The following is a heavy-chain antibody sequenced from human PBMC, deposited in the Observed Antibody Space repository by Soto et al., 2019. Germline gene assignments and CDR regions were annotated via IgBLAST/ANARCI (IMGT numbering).Heavy chain of an antibody. Sequence: GASVKVSCKTSGYTFTSYGITWVRQAPGQGLEWMGWISPYKGNTYPAQKLQGRVTMTTDTSTTTAYMELRSLRSDDTAVYYCARGYQSRYCSSTTCPFDYWGQGTLVTVSS. V-gene: IGHV1-18*04. J-gene: IGHJ4*02. CDR1: GYTFTSYG. D-gene: IGHD2-2*01. CDR2: ISPYKGNT. CDR3: ARGYQSRYCSSTTCPFDY.